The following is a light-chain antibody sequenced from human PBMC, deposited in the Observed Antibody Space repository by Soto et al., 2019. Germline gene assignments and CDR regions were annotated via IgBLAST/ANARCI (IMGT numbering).Light chain of an antibody. V-gene: IGKV3-15*01. CDR1: QSVGSN. J-gene: IGKJ3*01. CDR2: GAS. CDR3: QQYDNLPLT. Sequence: ERVITQSPATLSVSPGERATLSCRASQSVGSNLAWYQQKPGQAPRLLIFGASSRATGVPARSSGSGSGTEFTLTINSLQSEDFAVYFCQQYDNLPLTFGPGTKVDIK.